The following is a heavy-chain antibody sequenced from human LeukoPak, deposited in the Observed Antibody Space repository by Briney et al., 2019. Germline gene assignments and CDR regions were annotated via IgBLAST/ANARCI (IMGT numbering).Heavy chain of an antibody. CDR1: GYTFPSYF. Sequence: ASVKVSCKASGYTFPSYFMHWVRQAPGQGLEWMGIINPSGGSTSYAQKFQGRVTMTRDTSTSTVYMELSSLRSEDTAVYYCARDPRTHYYDSSGPFDYWGQGTLVTVSS. CDR2: INPSGGST. J-gene: IGHJ4*02. V-gene: IGHV1-46*01. CDR3: ARDPRTHYYDSSGPFDY. D-gene: IGHD3-22*01.